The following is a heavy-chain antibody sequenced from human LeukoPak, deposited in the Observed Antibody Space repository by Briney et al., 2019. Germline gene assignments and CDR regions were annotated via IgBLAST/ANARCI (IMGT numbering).Heavy chain of an antibody. J-gene: IGHJ5*02. V-gene: IGHV4-30-4*01. CDR1: GGSISSGDYY. CDR3: ARPYYYDSRIDP. Sequence: SQTLSLTCTVSGGSISSGDYYWSWIRPPPGEGLEGIAYMYYSGSTYYNPSLKSRVTMSADTSKNQLSLKLSSVTAADTAVYYCARPYYYDSRIDPWGQGTLVTVSS. D-gene: IGHD3-22*01. CDR2: MYYSGST.